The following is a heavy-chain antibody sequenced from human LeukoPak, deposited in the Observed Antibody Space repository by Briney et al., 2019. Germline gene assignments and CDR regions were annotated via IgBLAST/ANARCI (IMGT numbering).Heavy chain of an antibody. Sequence: AGGSLRLSCAASGFTFSSYAMSWVRQAPVKGLEWVSAISGSGGSAYYADSVKGRFTISRDNSKNTLYLQMNSLRAEDTAVYYCAKEQISGDSSGYSWGQGTLVTVSS. D-gene: IGHD3-22*01. V-gene: IGHV3-23*01. CDR2: ISGSGGSA. J-gene: IGHJ4*02. CDR1: GFTFSSYA. CDR3: AKEQISGDSSGYS.